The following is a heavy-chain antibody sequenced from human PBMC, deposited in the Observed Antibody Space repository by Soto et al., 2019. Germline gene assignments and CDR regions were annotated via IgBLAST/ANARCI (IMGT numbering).Heavy chain of an antibody. CDR2: IIPILGIA. Sequence: GASVKVSCKASGDTFSSYTISCVRQAPGQGLEWMGRIIPILGIANYAQKFQGRVTITADKSTSTAYMELSSLRSEDTAVYYCAREEGITYGYSYGSQVSPFDPWGQGTLVTVSS. CDR1: GDTFSSYT. J-gene: IGHJ5*02. CDR3: AREEGITYGYSYGSQVSPFDP. D-gene: IGHD5-18*01. V-gene: IGHV1-69*04.